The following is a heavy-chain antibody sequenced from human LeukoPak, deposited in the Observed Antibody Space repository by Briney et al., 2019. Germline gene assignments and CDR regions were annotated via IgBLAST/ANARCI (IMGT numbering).Heavy chain of an antibody. V-gene: IGHV4-59*01. CDR2: IYYSGST. D-gene: IGHD3-22*01. J-gene: IGHJ4*02. CDR3: ASNTDYYDSSGYYFDY. CDR1: GGSISSYY. Sequence: SETLSLTCTVSGGSISSYYWSWIRPPPGKGLEWIGYIYYSGSTNYNPSLKSRVTISVDTSKNQFSLKLSSVTTADTAVYYCASNTDYYDSSGYYFDYWGQGTLVTVSS.